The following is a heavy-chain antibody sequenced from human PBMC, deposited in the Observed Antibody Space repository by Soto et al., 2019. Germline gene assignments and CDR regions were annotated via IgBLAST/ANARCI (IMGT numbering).Heavy chain of an antibody. CDR1: GGSFSDYY. CDR2: INHRGNT. CDR3: ARDGFCTSTTCRVGNWFDP. V-gene: IGHV4-34*01. J-gene: IGHJ5*02. Sequence: SETLSLTCAVYGGSFSDYYWCWVRQPPGKGLEWIGEINHRGNTNYNPSLKSRVTLSVDTSKNQFSLKLPSVTAADTAMYYCARDGFCTSTTCRVGNWFDPWGQGTLVTVSS. D-gene: IGHD2-2*01.